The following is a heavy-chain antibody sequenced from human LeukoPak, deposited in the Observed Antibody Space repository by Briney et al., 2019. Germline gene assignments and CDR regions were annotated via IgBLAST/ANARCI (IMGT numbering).Heavy chain of an antibody. Sequence: SVKGSCKASGGTFSSYAISWVRQTPGQGLEWMGRIIPILGIANYAQKFQGRVTITADKSTSTAYMELSSLRSEDTAVYYCDVVPAAISPRHTVNYYYYGMDVWGQGTTVTVSS. CDR1: GGTFSSYA. V-gene: IGHV1-69*04. D-gene: IGHD2-2*01. J-gene: IGHJ6*02. CDR2: IIPILGIA. CDR3: DVVPAAISPRHTVNYYYYGMDV.